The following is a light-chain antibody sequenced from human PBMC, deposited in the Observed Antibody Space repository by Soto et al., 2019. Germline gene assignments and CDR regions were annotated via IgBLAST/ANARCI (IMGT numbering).Light chain of an antibody. J-gene: IGKJ4*01. CDR3: QEYYAYPLT. CDR1: QGISNY. CDR2: AAS. Sequence: AIRMTQSPSSFSASLGDRVNITCRASQGISNYLAWYQQKPGKAPNILISAASSLQSGVPSRFSGSRSGTDFTLTFSRLQSEEFATYYCQEYYAYPLTCGGGTKVEIK. V-gene: IGKV1-8*01.